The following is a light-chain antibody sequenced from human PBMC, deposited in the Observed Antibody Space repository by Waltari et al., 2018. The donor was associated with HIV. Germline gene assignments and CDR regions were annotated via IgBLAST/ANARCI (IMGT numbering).Light chain of an antibody. V-gene: IGLV2-14*01. Sequence: QSALTQPASVSGSPGQSITISCTGTSSDVGGYNSVSWYQQHPGTAPKLMISEVSNRPSGVTNRFSGSKSGNTASLTISGLQVEDEADYYCSSYTSSSTLYVFGTGTKVTVL. J-gene: IGLJ1*01. CDR3: SSYTSSSTLYV. CDR2: EVS. CDR1: SSDVGGYNS.